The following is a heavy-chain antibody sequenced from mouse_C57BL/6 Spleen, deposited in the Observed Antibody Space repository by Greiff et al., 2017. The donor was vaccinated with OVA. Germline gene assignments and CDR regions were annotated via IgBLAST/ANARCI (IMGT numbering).Heavy chain of an antibody. V-gene: IGHV1-53*01. Sequence: QVQLQQPGTELVKPGASVKLSCKASGYTFTSYWMHWVKQRPGQGLEWIGNINPSNGGTNYNEKFKSKATLTVDKASSTAYMQLSSLTSEDSAVYYCARRRLGYDYPYAMDYWGQGTSVTVSS. CDR1: GYTFTSYW. D-gene: IGHD2-4*01. CDR2: INPSNGGT. J-gene: IGHJ4*01. CDR3: ARRRLGYDYPYAMDY.